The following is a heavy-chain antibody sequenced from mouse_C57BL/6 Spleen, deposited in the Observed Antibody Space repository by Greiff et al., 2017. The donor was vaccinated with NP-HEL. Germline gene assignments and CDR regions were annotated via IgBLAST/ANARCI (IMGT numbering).Heavy chain of an antibody. D-gene: IGHD2-1*01. J-gene: IGHJ3*01. Sequence: VKVVESGEGLVKPGGSLTLSCAASGFTFSSSAMSWVRPTPEKRLEWVAYISSGGDYIYYADTVKGRFTISRDNARNTLYLQMSSLKSEDTAMYYCTRDQRGGNYFAYWGQGTLVTVSA. CDR1: GFTFSSSA. CDR2: ISSGGDYI. V-gene: IGHV5-9-1*02. CDR3: TRDQRGGNYFAY.